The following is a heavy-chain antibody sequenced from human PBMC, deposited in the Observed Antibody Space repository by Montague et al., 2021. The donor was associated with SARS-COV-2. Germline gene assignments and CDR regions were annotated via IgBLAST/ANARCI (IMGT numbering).Heavy chain of an antibody. D-gene: IGHD3-16*01. Sequence: SETLSLTCTVSGFSIGSGDYWCWIRQPPGKGLEWIGSIYHSGTTYYNPSLQSRLTMSIDTPTNQFSLMLTSVTAAETAVFFCVREKAGGIGNVFDIWGQGTMVTVSS. CDR2: IYHSGTT. J-gene: IGHJ3*02. V-gene: IGHV4-38-2*02. CDR3: VREKAGGIGNVFDI. CDR1: GFSIGSGDY.